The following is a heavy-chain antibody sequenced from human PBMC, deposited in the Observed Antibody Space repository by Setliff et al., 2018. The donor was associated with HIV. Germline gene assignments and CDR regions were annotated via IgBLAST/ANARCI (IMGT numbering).Heavy chain of an antibody. CDR1: GGSINTGSYY. Sequence: PSETLSLTCTVSGGSINTGSYYWGWIRQPPGKGLESIGTIYYSGSTYYKSSLKSRLTISVDTSKNQFSLKMSSVTAADTAVYYCARARGPEGYVDSWGQGTLVTVSS. J-gene: IGHJ4*02. V-gene: IGHV4-39*07. CDR2: IYYSGST. CDR3: ARARGPEGYVDS. D-gene: IGHD3-10*01.